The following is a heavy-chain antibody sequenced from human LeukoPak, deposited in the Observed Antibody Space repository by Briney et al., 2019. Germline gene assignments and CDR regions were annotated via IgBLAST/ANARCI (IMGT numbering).Heavy chain of an antibody. Sequence: ASVKVSCKASGGTFNNYAISWVRQAPGQGLEWMGGIIPIFGAPNYAQKFQGRVTITADKSTSTAYMELSSLRSEDTAVYYCARAVQVTTGGLFDYWGQGTLVTVSS. V-gene: IGHV1-69*06. CDR1: GGTFNNYA. CDR3: ARAVQVTTGGLFDY. CDR2: IIPIFGAP. J-gene: IGHJ4*02. D-gene: IGHD4-17*01.